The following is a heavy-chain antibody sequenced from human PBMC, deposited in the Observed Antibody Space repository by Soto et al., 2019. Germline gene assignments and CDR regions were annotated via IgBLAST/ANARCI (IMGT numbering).Heavy chain of an antibody. CDR3: VRGSIFMVHYNFGMEV. V-gene: IGHV1-2*04. CDR1: GYTFRDHH. J-gene: IGHJ6*02. CDR2: ANPKGGGI. Sequence: APVKVSCKASGYTFRDHHIPRGRQGPVQGVEWVAWANPKGGGINHAQNFKGSLTMSRETSVSTANMALSRKRSGDKAIYYCVRGSIFMVHYNFGMEVWGQGTTVTVSS. D-gene: IGHD3-10*01.